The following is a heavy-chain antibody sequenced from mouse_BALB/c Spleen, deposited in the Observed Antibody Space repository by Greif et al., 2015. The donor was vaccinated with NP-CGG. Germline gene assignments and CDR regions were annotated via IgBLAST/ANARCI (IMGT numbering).Heavy chain of an antibody. CDR2: IYPGDGDT. J-gene: IGHJ1*01. CDR1: GYTFTSYW. D-gene: IGHD2-3*01. V-gene: IGHV1-87*01. Sequence: VQGVESGAELARPGASVKLSCKASGYTFTSYWMQWVKQRPGQGLEWIGAIYPGDGDTRYTQKFKGKATLTADKSSSTAYMQLSSLASEDSAVYYCARSDDYWYFDVWGAGTTVTVSS. CDR3: ARSDDYWYFDV.